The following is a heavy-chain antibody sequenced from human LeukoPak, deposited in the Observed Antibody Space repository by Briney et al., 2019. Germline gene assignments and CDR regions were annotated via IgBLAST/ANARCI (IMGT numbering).Heavy chain of an antibody. CDR2: IIPILGIA. CDR3: ATSVVTRAFDY. V-gene: IGHV1-69*04. CDR1: GGTFSSYA. Sequence: SVKVSCKASGGTFSSYAISWVRQAPGQGLEWMGRIIPILGIANYAQKFQGRVTITADKSTSTAYMELSSLRSEDTAVYYCATSVVTRAFDYWGQGTLVTVSS. J-gene: IGHJ4*02. D-gene: IGHD4-23*01.